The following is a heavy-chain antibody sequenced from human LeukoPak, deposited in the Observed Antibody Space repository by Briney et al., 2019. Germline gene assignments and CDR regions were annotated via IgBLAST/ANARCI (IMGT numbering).Heavy chain of an antibody. CDR1: GGTFSSYA. V-gene: IGHV1-69*05. D-gene: IGHD3-10*01. J-gene: IGHJ5*02. CDR3: ARDRGYYGSGSYPST. CDR2: IIPIFGTA. Sequence: ASVKVSCKASGGTFSSYAISWVRQAPGQGLEWMGGIIPIFGTANYAQKFQGRVTITTDESTSTAYMELSSLRSEDTAVYYCARDRGYYGSGSYPSTWGQGTLVTVSS.